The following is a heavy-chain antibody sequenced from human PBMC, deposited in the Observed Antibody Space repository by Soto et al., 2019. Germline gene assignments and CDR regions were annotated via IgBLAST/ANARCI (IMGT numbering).Heavy chain of an antibody. V-gene: IGHV5-10-1*01. J-gene: IGHJ5*02. CDR3: ARLFCSTTTCDSWFDP. CDR2: IDPRDSYV. Sequence: PGESLKISCTGFGYTFTTFWISWVLQMPGKGLEWMGRIDPRDSYVNYSPSFQGHVTISLDKSISTAYLQWGSLKASDTAMYYCARLFCSTTTCDSWFDPWGQGTLVTVSS. CDR1: GYTFTTFW. D-gene: IGHD2-2*01.